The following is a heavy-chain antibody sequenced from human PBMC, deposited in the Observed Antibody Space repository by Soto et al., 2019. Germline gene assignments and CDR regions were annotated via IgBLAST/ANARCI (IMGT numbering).Heavy chain of an antibody. J-gene: IGHJ4*02. CDR1: GYSFTSYF. D-gene: IGHD3-3*01. Sequence: QVQLVQSGAEVKKPGASVKISCKASGYSFTSYFMHWVRQAPGQGPEGMGIIDPDGGSTSYAQKFQGRVTMTTDTSTSTVYVELSSLRSEDTAVYYCASLIGVDTLRDYWGQGTLVTVSS. CDR3: ASLIGVDTLRDY. V-gene: IGHV1-46*01. CDR2: IDPDGGST.